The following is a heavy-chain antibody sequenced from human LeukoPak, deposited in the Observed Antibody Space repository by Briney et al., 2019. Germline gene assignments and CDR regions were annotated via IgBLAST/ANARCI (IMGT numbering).Heavy chain of an antibody. CDR3: ARDGYVSSGQLELDY. CDR1: GFTFSSYE. CDR2: ISSSGSTI. V-gene: IGHV3-48*03. J-gene: IGHJ4*02. D-gene: IGHD3-22*01. Sequence: PGGSLRLSCAASGFTFSSYEMNWVRQAPGKGLEWVSYISSSGSTIYYADSVKGRFTISRDNAKNSLYLQMNSLRAEDTAVYYCARDGYVSSGQLELDYWGQGTLVTVSS.